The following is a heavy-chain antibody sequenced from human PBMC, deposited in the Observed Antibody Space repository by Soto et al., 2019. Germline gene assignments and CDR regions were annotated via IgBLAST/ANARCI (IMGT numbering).Heavy chain of an antibody. V-gene: IGHV3-9*01. CDR1: AFTFDDYA. CDR3: AKDAYYYYYGMDV. CDR2: ISWNSGSI. J-gene: IGHJ6*02. Sequence: EVQLVESGGGLVQPGRSLRLSCAASAFTFDDYAMHWVRQAPGKGLEWVSGISWNSGSIGYADSVKGRFTISRDNAKNSLYLQMNSLRAEDTALYYCAKDAYYYYYGMDVWGQGTTVTVSS.